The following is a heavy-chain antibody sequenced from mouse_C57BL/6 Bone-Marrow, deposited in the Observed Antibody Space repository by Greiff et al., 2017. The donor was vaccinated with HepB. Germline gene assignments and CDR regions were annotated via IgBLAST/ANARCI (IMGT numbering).Heavy chain of an antibody. CDR1: GYTFTDYY. CDR3: ARHGNYDY. Sequence: EVKLQESGPVLVKPGASVKMSCKASGYTFTDYYMNWVKQSHGKSLEWIGVINPYNGGTSYNQKFKGKATLTVDKSSSTAYMELNSLTSEDSAVYYCARHGNYDYWGQGTTLTVSS. J-gene: IGHJ2*01. CDR2: INPYNGGT. V-gene: IGHV1-19*01. D-gene: IGHD2-1*01.